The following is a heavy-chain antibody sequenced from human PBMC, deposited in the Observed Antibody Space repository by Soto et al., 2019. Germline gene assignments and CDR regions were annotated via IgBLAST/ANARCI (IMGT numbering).Heavy chain of an antibody. D-gene: IGHD3-3*01. CDR3: ARHLEGYGMDV. CDR2: IDPGDVNT. J-gene: IGHJ6*02. CDR1: GYTFCDHW. Sequence: GGSLEISCRGSGYTFCDHWLGWVRQSSGKGLEWMGTIDPGDVNTRYSPSFQGQVTISADNSDSTPFLQRSGLKASDTGIYYCARHLEGYGMDVWGQGTTVTVSS. V-gene: IGHV5-51*01.